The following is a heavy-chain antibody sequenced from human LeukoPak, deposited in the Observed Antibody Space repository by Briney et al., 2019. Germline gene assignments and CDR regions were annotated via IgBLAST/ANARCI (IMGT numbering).Heavy chain of an antibody. J-gene: IGHJ5*02. D-gene: IGHD6-19*01. CDR1: GFTFSSYW. Sequence: PGGSLRLSCAASGFTFSSYWMHWVRQAPGKGLVWVSRINSDGSSTSYADSVKGRFTISRDNSKNTLYLQMNSLRAEDTAVYYCAKDISGWLNWFDPWGQGTLVTVSS. CDR3: AKDISGWLNWFDP. V-gene: IGHV3-74*01. CDR2: INSDGSST.